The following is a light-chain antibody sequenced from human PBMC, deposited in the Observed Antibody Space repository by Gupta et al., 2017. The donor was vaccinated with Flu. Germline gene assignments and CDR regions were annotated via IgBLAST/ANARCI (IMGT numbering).Light chain of an antibody. Sequence: QSALTQPASVSGSPGQSITISCTGTSSDVGTYNYVSWYQQHPGNAPKLIMYEVSNRPSGVSHRFSGSKSGNTASLTISGLQDEDEAGYYCISPTTSSALFVVFGGGTKLTVL. CDR3: ISPTTSSALFVV. CDR1: SSDVGTYNY. V-gene: IGLV2-14*03. CDR2: EVS. J-gene: IGLJ2*01.